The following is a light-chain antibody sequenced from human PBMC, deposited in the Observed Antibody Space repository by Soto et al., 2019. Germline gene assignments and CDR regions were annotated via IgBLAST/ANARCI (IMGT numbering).Light chain of an antibody. CDR2: DAS. J-gene: IGKJ4*01. Sequence: EIGLTQSPATLSLSPGERATLSCRASQSVSSYLAWYQQKPGQAPRLLIYDASNRATGIPARFSGSGSGTDFTLTISSLEPEDFAVYYCQQRSNWPPVTFGGGTRWIS. CDR1: QSVSSY. V-gene: IGKV3-11*01. CDR3: QQRSNWPPVT.